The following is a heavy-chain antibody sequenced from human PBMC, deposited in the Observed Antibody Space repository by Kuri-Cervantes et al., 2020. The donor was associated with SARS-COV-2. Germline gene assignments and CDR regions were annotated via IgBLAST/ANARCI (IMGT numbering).Heavy chain of an antibody. CDR2: IKQDGSGK. CDR1: GFTFRNYW. Sequence: GESLKISCAASGFTFRNYWMSWVRQSPGKGLEWVANIKQDGSGKYYVDSVKGRFIISRDNAKNSLYLQMNSLRAEDTAVYYCARDLDGYYYARSGYYFGRAPPKHWHFDLWGRGTLVTVSS. V-gene: IGHV3-7*04. D-gene: IGHD3-22*01. J-gene: IGHJ2*01. CDR3: ARDLDGYYYARSGYYFGRAPPKHWHFDL.